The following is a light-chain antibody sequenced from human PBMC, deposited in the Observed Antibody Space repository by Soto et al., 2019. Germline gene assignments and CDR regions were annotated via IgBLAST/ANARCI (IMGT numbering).Light chain of an antibody. J-gene: IGKJ1*01. CDR2: ATS. V-gene: IGKV1-16*01. CDR1: KGINNY. Sequence: DIQMTQSPPSRSESVGDGVTITCRASKGINNYLAWFQQQPGTAPKPLIYATSTLHSGVPSRFTGSGSGTEFTLTITSLQPEDFVTYYCQQYNSYPWTFGQGTKV. CDR3: QQYNSYPWT.